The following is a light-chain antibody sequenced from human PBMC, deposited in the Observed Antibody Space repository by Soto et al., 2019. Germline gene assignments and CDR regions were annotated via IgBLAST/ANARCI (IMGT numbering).Light chain of an antibody. J-gene: IGLJ1*01. CDR2: EVN. CDR1: SGDVGSYNL. Sequence: QSVLTQPASVSGSPGQSIIISCTGTSGDVGSYNLVSWYQQHPGKAPKLMIYEVNKRPSGVSNRFSGSKSGNTASLTISGLQAEDEADYYCCSYAGSSTYVFGTGTKVTVL. V-gene: IGLV2-23*02. CDR3: CSYAGSSTYV.